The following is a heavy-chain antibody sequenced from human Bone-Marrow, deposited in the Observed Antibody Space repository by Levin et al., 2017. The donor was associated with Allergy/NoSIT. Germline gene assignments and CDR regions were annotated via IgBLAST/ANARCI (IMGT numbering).Heavy chain of an antibody. V-gene: IGHV1-8*01. J-gene: IGHJ5*02. Sequence: PSASVKVSCKASGYTFTSYDINWVRQAPGQGLEWMGWMNPSSGNTGYAQKFQGRVTMTRSTSISTAYMELSSLRSDDTAVYYCARAVDIRYCDTTKCYGGFDPWGQGTLVTVSS. CDR1: GYTFTSYD. CDR3: ARAVDIRYCDTTKCYGGFDP. D-gene: IGHD2/OR15-2a*01. CDR2: MNPSSGNT.